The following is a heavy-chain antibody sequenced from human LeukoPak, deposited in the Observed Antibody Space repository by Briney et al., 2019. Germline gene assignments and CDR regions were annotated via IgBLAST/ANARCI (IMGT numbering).Heavy chain of an antibody. CDR2: ITSGGGST. CDR1: GFTFSSYA. Sequence: PGGSLRLSCAASGFTFSSYAMSWVRQAPGKGLEWVSTITSGGGSTYYADSVKGRFTISRDNSKNTLYLQMNSLRAEDTAVYYCAKDRVIVGATIFDYWGQGTLVTVSS. J-gene: IGHJ4*02. CDR3: AKDRVIVGATIFDY. V-gene: IGHV3-23*01. D-gene: IGHD1-26*01.